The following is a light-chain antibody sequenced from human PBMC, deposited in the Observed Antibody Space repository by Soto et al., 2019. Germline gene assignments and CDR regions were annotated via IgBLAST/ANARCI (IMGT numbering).Light chain of an antibody. CDR3: QQYNGLIT. V-gene: IGKV1-5*03. CDR1: QSISSY. Sequence: DIQMTQSPSSLSPSVGDRVTIPCRASQSISSYLNWYQQKPGNAPXXRIYKASNLKSEVPSRFSGSGSGTEFTLTISSMQPDDFATYYCQQYNGLITFGQGTRLEIK. J-gene: IGKJ5*01. CDR2: KAS.